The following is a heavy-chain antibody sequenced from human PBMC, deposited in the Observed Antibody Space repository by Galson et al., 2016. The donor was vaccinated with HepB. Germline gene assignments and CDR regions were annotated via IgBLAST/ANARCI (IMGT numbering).Heavy chain of an antibody. Sequence: SCKASGYTFTGFGLSWVRQAPGQGLEWMGWINSHNSNTNYAQKFQGRFTMTTDTSTSTAYLKLRSLKSDDTAVYYCARDKTGPTPYFYYGLDMWGQGTTVTV. V-gene: IGHV1-18*01. CDR2: INSHNSNT. CDR1: GYTFTGFG. J-gene: IGHJ6*02. CDR3: ARDKTGPTPYFYYGLDM.